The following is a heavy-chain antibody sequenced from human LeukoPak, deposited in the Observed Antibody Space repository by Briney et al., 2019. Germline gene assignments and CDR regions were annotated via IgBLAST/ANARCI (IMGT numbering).Heavy chain of an antibody. CDR3: AKVLWKGTEPYYFDY. V-gene: IGHV3-23*01. CDR1: GFTFSSYA. CDR2: ISGSGGST. J-gene: IGHJ4*02. D-gene: IGHD1-1*01. Sequence: TGGPLRLSCAASGFTFSSYAMSWVRQAPGKGLEWVSAISGSGGSTYYADSVKGRFTISRDNSKNTLYLQMNSLRAGDTAVYYCAKVLWKGTEPYYFDYWGQGTLVTVSS.